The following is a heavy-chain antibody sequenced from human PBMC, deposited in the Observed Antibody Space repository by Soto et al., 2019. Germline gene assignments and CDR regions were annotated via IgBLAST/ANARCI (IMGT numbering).Heavy chain of an antibody. CDR3: ARVWIGSTPRYYYYYGMDV. J-gene: IGHJ6*02. D-gene: IGHD2-2*01. Sequence: GASVKVSCKASGGTFSSYAISWVRQAPGQGLEWTGGIIPIFGTANYAQKFQGRVTITADESTSTAYMELSSLRSEDTAVYYCARVWIGSTPRYYYYYGMDVWGQGTTVTVSS. CDR1: GGTFSSYA. CDR2: IIPIFGTA. V-gene: IGHV1-69*13.